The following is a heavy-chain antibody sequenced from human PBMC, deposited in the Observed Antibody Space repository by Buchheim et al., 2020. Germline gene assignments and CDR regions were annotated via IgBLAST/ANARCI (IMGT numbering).Heavy chain of an antibody. CDR2: IYYSGST. V-gene: IGHV4-31*03. J-gene: IGHJ6*02. Sequence: QVQPQESGPGLVKPSQTLSLTCTVSGGSISSGGYYWSWIRQHPGKGLEWIGYIYYSGSTYYNPSLKSRVTISVDTSKNPFSLKLSSVTAADTAVYYCARLTRIDRYSYGSYYYYYGMDVWGQGTT. CDR3: ARLTRIDRYSYGSYYYYYGMDV. CDR1: GGSISSGGYY. D-gene: IGHD5-18*01.